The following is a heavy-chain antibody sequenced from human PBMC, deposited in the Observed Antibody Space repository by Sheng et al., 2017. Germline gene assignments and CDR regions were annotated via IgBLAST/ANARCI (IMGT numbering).Heavy chain of an antibody. CDR3: ARGGSYHGYFDY. CDR1: GFTFSSYD. D-gene: IGHD1-26*01. Sequence: EVQLVESGGGLVQPGGSLRLSCAASGFTFSSYDMHWVRQATGKGLEWVSAIGTAGDTYYPGSVKGRFTISRENAKNSLYLQMNSLRAGDTAVYYCARGGSYHGYFDYWGQGTLVTV. J-gene: IGHJ4*02. V-gene: IGHV3-13*01. CDR2: IGTAGDT.